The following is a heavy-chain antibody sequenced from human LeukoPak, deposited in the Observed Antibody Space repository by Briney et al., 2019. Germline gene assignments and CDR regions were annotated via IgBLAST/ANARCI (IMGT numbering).Heavy chain of an antibody. V-gene: IGHV3-48*03. D-gene: IGHD3-16*01. J-gene: IGHJ4*02. Sequence: GGSLRLSCAASGFTFSSYEMNWVRQAPGKGLEWVSYISSSGSTIYYADSVKGRFTISRDNAKNSLYLQMNSLRAEDTAVYYCARDLSGGSRDYYFDYWGQGTLVTVS. CDR3: ARDLSGGSRDYYFDY. CDR1: GFTFSSYE. CDR2: ISSSGSTI.